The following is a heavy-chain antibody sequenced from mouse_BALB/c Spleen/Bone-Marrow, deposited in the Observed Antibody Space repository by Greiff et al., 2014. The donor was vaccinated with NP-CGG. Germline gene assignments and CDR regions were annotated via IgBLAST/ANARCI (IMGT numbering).Heavy chain of an antibody. CDR3: ARGNGGAWFAY. Sequence: VQLQQSGPELVKPGASVGISCKASGYTFTSYYIHWVKQRPGQGLEWIGWIYPGNVNTKYNEKFKGKATLTADKSSSTAYMQLSSLTSEDSAVYFCARGNGGAWFAYWGQGTLVTVSA. CDR1: GYTFTSYY. V-gene: IGHV1S56*01. J-gene: IGHJ3*01. CDR2: IYPGNVNT.